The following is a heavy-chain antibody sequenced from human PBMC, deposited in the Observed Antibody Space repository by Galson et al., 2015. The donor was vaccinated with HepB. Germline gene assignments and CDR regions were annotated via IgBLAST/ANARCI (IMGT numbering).Heavy chain of an antibody. J-gene: IGHJ6*02. V-gene: IGHV1-2*05. D-gene: IGHD2-15*01. Sequence: SVKVSCKASGYTFTGYYMHWVRQAPGQGLEWMGRINPNSGGTNYAQKFQGRVTMTRDTSISTAYMELSRLRSDDTVVYYCARGFLNCSGGSCYSGGMDVWGQGTTVTVSS. CDR3: ARGFLNCSGGSCYSGGMDV. CDR2: INPNSGGT. CDR1: GYTFTGYY.